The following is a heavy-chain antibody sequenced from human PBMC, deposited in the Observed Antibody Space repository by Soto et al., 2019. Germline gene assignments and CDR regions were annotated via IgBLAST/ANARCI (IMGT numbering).Heavy chain of an antibody. J-gene: IGHJ4*02. CDR3: VRRSHIVVAPT. V-gene: IGHV4-39*02. CDR2: FYYDGRT. D-gene: IGHD2-21*01. CDR1: GASLSDANYY. Sequence: NPSASLSLACIVSGASLSDANYYWVWIRQPPGEGLEWIGSFYYDGRTYYNESLKSRVTIYVDTSKNHFSLMLTSVTAPDTAVYYCVRRSHIVVAPTWGQGTLVTVSS.